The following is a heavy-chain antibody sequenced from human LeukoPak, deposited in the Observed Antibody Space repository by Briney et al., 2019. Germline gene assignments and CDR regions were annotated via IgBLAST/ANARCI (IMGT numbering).Heavy chain of an antibody. D-gene: IGHD3-22*01. CDR1: GFTFSSYS. CDR2: ISSSSTI. V-gene: IGHV3-48*02. CDR3: ARDRPMITSYYFDY. J-gene: IGHJ4*02. Sequence: QPGGSLRLSCAASGFTFSSYSMNWVRQAPGKGLEWVSYISSSSTIYYADSVKGRFTISRDNAKNSLYLQMNSLRDEDTAVYYCARDRPMITSYYFDYWGQGTLVTVSS.